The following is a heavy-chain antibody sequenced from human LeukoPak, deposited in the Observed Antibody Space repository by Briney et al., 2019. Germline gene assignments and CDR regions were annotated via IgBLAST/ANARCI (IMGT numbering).Heavy chain of an antibody. CDR1: GFTFSDYY. J-gene: IGHJ3*02. CDR2: ISRSGSTI. Sequence: PGWSLRLSCAASGFTFSDYYMSWIRQAPGKGLKGVSYISRSGSTIYYADSVKGRFTISRDNAKNSLYLKMSSLRADDTAVYYCASWLRGVIGAFDIWGQGTMVTVSS. V-gene: IGHV3-11*01. CDR3: ASWLRGVIGAFDI. D-gene: IGHD3-10*01.